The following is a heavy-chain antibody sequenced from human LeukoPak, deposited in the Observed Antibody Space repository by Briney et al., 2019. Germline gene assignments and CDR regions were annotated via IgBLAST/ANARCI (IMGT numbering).Heavy chain of an antibody. D-gene: IGHD3-22*01. CDR2: ISSSSSSI. Sequence: GGSLRLSCAASGFTFSSYTMNWVRQAPGKGLEWVSSISSSSSSIYYADSVKGRFTISRDNSKNTLYLQMNSLRAEDTAVYYCAKGYYYDSDGYYQHFDYWGQGTLVTVSS. CDR3: AKGYYYDSDGYYQHFDY. V-gene: IGHV3-21*01. CDR1: GFTFSSYT. J-gene: IGHJ4*02.